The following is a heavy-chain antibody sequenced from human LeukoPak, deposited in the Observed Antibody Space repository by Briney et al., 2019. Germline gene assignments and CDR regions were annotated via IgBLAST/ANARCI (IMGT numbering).Heavy chain of an antibody. CDR1: GYTFTGYY. Sequence: ASVKVSCKASGYTFTGYYMHWVRQAPGQGLEWMGWINPNSGGTNYAQKFQGRVTMTRDTSISTAYMELSRLRSDDTAVYYCARDLDKYCSGGSCYSPWDYYYGMDVWGQGTTVTVSS. CDR3: ARDLDKYCSGGSCYSPWDYYYGMDV. CDR2: INPNSGGT. J-gene: IGHJ6*02. D-gene: IGHD2-15*01. V-gene: IGHV1-2*02.